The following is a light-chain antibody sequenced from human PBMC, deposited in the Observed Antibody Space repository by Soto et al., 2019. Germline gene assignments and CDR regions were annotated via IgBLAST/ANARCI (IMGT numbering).Light chain of an antibody. Sequence: DIQMTQSPSSLSASVGDRVTITCQASQDISNYLNWYQQKPGKAPKLLIYDASNLETGVPSRFSGSGSGTDFTFTISSLQPEDIATYYCQQYDNLPSVTFGGGTKVEI. CDR1: QDISNY. V-gene: IGKV1-33*01. CDR3: QQYDNLPSVT. J-gene: IGKJ4*01. CDR2: DAS.